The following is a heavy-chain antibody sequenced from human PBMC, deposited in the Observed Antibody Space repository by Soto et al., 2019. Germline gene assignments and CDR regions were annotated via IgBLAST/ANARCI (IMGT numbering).Heavy chain of an antibody. J-gene: IGHJ6*02. D-gene: IGHD3-22*01. V-gene: IGHV1-69*06. CDR2: IIPISETT. CDR3: ARALLSHSYDSGGYDSYFRAMDV. Sequence: QVQLVQSGAEVKKPGSSVKVSCKASGGTFSSLDINWVRQAPGQGLEWMGGIIPISETTNYAQIFQGRVSIVADISTSTAYMELSRLRSEDTAVYYCARALLSHSYDSGGYDSYFRAMDVWGQGTPVTVSS. CDR1: GGTFSSLD.